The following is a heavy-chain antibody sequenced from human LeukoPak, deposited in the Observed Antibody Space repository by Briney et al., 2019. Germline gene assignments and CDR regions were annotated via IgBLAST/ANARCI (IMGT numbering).Heavy chain of an antibody. CDR1: GFTFSDYY. J-gene: IGHJ4*02. Sequence: PGGSLRLSCAASGFTFSDYYMNWIRQAPGKGLEWVSYISSSGSAIHYADSVKGRFTISRDITKNSLYLQMNSLRAEDTAVYYCARGHWYSFDYWGQGALVTVSS. V-gene: IGHV3-11*01. CDR3: ARGHWYSFDY. CDR2: ISSSGSAI. D-gene: IGHD2-8*02.